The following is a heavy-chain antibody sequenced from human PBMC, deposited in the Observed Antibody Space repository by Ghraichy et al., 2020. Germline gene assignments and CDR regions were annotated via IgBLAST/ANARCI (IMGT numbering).Heavy chain of an antibody. J-gene: IGHJ6*02. CDR3: AVLASNGVDV. CDR2: VYHSETA. Sequence: SETLSLTCVVSGASVSSDPYSWTWLRQSPGKGLEWIGYVYHSETAYYNPSLETRLSISVDRSWNQFSLKLRSVTAADTAVYFCAVLASNGVDVWGQGITVTVFS. V-gene: IGHV4-30-2*06. D-gene: IGHD3-3*01. CDR1: GASVSSDPYS.